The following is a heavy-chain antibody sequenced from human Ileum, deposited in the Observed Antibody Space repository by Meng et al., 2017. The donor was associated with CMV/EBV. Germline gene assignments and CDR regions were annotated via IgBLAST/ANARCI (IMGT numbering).Heavy chain of an antibody. Sequence: GESLKISCAASGFTFGSYAMSWVRQAPGTGLEWVSSISVSGANTYYADSVRGRFTISRENSMNTLYLQMNSLRADETAQYHCAKTGTPDAHKNIWFDPWGQGTLVTVSS. CDR3: AKTGTPDAHKNIWFDP. V-gene: IGHV3-23*01. CDR1: GFTFGSYA. CDR2: ISVSGANT. D-gene: IGHD1/OR15-1a*01. J-gene: IGHJ5*02.